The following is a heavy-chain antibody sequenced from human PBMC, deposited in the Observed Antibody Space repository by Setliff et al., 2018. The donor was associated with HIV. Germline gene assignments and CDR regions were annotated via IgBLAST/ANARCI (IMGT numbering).Heavy chain of an antibody. D-gene: IGHD6-13*01. Sequence: RASVKVSCKASGYTFINYHITWVRQAPGQGLEWVGSISASSVNTNYTQGRVTMTTDTSTSTAYMELRSLRSDDSAVYYCARVPVSSYYYYMDVWGKGTTVTVSS. CDR1: GYTFINYH. V-gene: IGHV1-18*01. CDR2: ISASSVNT. CDR3: ARVPVSSYYYYMDV. J-gene: IGHJ6*03.